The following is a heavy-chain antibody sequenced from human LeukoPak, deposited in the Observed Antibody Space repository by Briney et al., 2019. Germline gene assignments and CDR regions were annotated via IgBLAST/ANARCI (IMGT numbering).Heavy chain of an antibody. J-gene: IGHJ5*02. CDR2: IRSKAYGGTT. CDR1: GFTFGDSA. D-gene: IGHD2-15*01. CDR3: SREAIVAAHWFDP. Sequence: GGSLRLSCTASGFTFGDSAMSWVRQAPGKGLEWVGFIRSKAYGGTTEYAASVKGRFIISRDDSKSTAYLQMNGLKTDDTAVYYCSREAIVAAHWFDPWGQGTQVTVSS. V-gene: IGHV3-49*04.